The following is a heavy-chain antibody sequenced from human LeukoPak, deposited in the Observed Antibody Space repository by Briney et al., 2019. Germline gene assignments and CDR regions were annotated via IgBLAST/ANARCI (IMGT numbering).Heavy chain of an antibody. CDR2: INFNSGGT. D-gene: IGHD4-17*01. Sequence: GASVKVSCKASGYTFTGYYMHWVRQAPGQGLEWMGWINFNSGGTNYAQKFQGRVTMSRDTSITTAYMELSRLRSDDTAVYYCARGTTVIQTLDYWGQGTLVTVSS. CDR3: ARGTTVIQTLDY. J-gene: IGHJ4*02. CDR1: GYTFTGYY. V-gene: IGHV1-2*02.